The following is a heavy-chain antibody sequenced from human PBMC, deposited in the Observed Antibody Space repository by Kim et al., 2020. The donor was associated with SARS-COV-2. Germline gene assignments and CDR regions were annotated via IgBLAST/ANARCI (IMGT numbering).Heavy chain of an antibody. CDR1: GFTFSGSA. J-gene: IGHJ6*02. D-gene: IGHD2-21*02. CDR2: IRSKANSYAT. V-gene: IGHV3-73*01. Sequence: GGSLRLSCAASGFTFSGSAMHWVRQASGKGLEWVGRIRSKANSYATAYAASVKGRFTISRDDSKNTAYLQMNSLKTEDTAVYYCTRQPVYCGGDCAPGGVWGHGTTVTVSS. CDR3: TRQPVYCGGDCAPGGV.